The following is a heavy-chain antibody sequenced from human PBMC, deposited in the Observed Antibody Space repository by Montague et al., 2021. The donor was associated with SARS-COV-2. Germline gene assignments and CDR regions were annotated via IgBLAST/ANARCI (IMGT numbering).Heavy chain of an antibody. V-gene: IGHV2-5*02. CDR1: GFSLSAVGVG. CDR3: AHRLRTLDGPCYHNWFDS. J-gene: IGHJ5*01. D-gene: IGHD3-16*02. Sequence: PALVKPTQTLTLTCTFSGFSLSAVGVGVGWIRQPPGKALEWLAFIYWDDDKRYTPSLTSRLTISKDTSKNQVVLTLANMDPVDTATYYCAHRLRTLDGPCYHNWFDSWGQGTLVTVSS. CDR2: IYWDDDK.